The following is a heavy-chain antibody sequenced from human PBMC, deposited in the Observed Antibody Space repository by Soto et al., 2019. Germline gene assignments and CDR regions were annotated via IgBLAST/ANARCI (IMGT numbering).Heavy chain of an antibody. J-gene: IGHJ3*01. CDR2: IDPGDSDT. V-gene: IGHV5-51*01. CDR3: ARHPVYINWNYDDAFDV. CDR1: GYSFTGYW. D-gene: IGHD1-7*01. Sequence: PGESLNISCNGPGYSFTGYWICWVRPVPWKSLEWMGIIDPGDSDTRYSPSFQGQVTISTDKSISTDYLQWSSLKASDTAMYYCARHPVYINWNYDDAFDVWGQGTMVTVSS.